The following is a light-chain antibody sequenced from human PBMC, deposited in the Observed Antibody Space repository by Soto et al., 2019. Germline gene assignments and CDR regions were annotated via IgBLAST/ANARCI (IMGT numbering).Light chain of an antibody. J-gene: IGKJ1*01. Sequence: DIQVTQSPSTLSASVGDRVTITCRASESIKGWLAWYQQKPGKAPKLLIYDASSLKGGVPSRFSGSGSGTEFTLTISSLQPDDFATYYLQQYNNGWTFGQGTKVEIK. V-gene: IGKV1-5*01. CDR2: DAS. CDR1: ESIKGW. CDR3: QQYNNGWT.